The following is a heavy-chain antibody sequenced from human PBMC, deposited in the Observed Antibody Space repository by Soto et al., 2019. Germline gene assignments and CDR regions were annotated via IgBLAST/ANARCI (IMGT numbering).Heavy chain of an antibody. Sequence: PSETLSLTCTVSGGSINSGDYYWSWIRQPPGKGLEWIGYIYYSGSTYYNPSLKSRVTISVDTSKNQFSLKLSSVTAADTAVYYCARGGHSGYDYRNFDYCGQGTRVTVSS. D-gene: IGHD5-12*01. J-gene: IGHJ4*02. CDR3: ARGGHSGYDYRNFDY. CDR1: GGSINSGDYY. CDR2: IYYSGST. V-gene: IGHV4-30-4*01.